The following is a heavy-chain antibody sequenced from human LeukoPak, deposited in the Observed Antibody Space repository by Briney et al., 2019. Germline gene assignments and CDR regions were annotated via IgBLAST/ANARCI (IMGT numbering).Heavy chain of an antibody. CDR3: ARVIMVRGVIGFDY. D-gene: IGHD3-10*01. CDR1: GGSISSSSYY. J-gene: IGHJ4*02. V-gene: IGHV4-39*01. Sequence: SETLSLTCTVSGGSISSSSYYWGWIRQPPWKGLEWIGSIYYSGSTYYNPSLKSQVSISIDTSKNQFSLKLSSVTAADTAVYYCARVIMVRGVIGFDYWGQGTLVTVSS. CDR2: IYYSGST.